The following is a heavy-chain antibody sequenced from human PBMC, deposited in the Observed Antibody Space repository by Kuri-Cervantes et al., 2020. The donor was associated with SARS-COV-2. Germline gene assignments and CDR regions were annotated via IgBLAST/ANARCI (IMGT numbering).Heavy chain of an antibody. V-gene: IGHV1-46*01. Sequence: ASVKVSCKASGGTFSSYAISWVRQAPGQGLEWMGIINPSGGSTSYAQKFQGRVTMTTDTSTSTAYMELSSLRSEDTAVYYCARGRELGALGYYFDYWGQGTLVTVSS. CDR3: ARGRELGALGYYFDY. J-gene: IGHJ4*02. D-gene: IGHD7-27*01. CDR1: GGTFSSYA. CDR2: INPSGGST.